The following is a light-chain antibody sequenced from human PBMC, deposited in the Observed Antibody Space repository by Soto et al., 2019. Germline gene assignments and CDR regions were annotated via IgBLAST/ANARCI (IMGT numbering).Light chain of an antibody. CDR3: QQYYSYWT. CDR2: AAS. V-gene: IGKV1-8*01. Sequence: IQVTQSPSSLSASVGDRVTITGRARQGISSYLAWYQQKPGKAPKLLIYAASTLQSGVPSRFSGSGSGTDFTLTISCLQSEDFATYYCQQYYSYWTFGQGTKVDIK. CDR1: QGISSY. J-gene: IGKJ1*01.